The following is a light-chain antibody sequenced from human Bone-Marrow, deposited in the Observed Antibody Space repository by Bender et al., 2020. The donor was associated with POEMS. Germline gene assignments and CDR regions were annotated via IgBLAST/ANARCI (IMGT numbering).Light chain of an antibody. CDR3: CSYAGSYAFV. CDR1: SSDVGAYKY. V-gene: IGLV2-11*01. Sequence: QSALTQPRSVSGSPGQSVTFSCTGTSSDVGAYKYASWYQQHPGEAPRLIIYDVSKRPSGVPDRFSGSRSGDTASLTISGLQAEDEADYYCCSYAGSYAFVFGGGTKLTV. J-gene: IGLJ3*02. CDR2: DVS.